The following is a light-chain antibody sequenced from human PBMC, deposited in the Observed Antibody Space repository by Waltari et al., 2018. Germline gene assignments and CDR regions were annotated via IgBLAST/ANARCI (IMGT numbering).Light chain of an antibody. J-gene: IGLJ7*01. CDR3: GTWDSSLSGAV. CDR2: EGS. V-gene: IGLV1-51*02. CDR1: SSNIGNNY. Sequence: QSVLTQPPSVSAAPGQRVTISCSGGSSNIGNNYVSWYRQFPGTAPKLLFYEGSGRPSGIPGLFAGSKSGTSATLDITGLQAGDEADYYCGTWDSSLSGAVFGGGTHLTVL.